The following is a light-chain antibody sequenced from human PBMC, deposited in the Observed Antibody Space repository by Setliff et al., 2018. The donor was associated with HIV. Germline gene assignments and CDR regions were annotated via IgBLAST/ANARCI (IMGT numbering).Light chain of an antibody. CDR3: SSYSDSSTLV. V-gene: IGLV2-14*03. J-gene: IGLJ3*02. Sequence: QSVLPQPASVSGSPGQSITISCTGTSNDIGYDYVSWYQQHPGKAPRLLIYDVHNRFSGVSDRFSGSRSGNMASLTISGLQDEDEADYYCSSYSDSSTLVFGGGTKVTV. CDR2: DVH. CDR1: SNDIGYDY.